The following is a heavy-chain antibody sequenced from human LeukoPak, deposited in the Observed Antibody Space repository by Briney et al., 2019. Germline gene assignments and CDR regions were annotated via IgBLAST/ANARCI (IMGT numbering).Heavy chain of an antibody. Sequence: GGSLRLSCAASGFAFSSYAMHWVRQAPGKGLEWVAVISYDGSNKYYADSVKGRFTISRDNAKNSLYLQMNSLRAEDTAVYYCARGGYNWNYFDYWGQGTLVTVSS. CDR2: ISYDGSNK. J-gene: IGHJ4*02. V-gene: IGHV3-30-3*01. D-gene: IGHD1-20*01. CDR3: ARGGYNWNYFDY. CDR1: GFAFSSYA.